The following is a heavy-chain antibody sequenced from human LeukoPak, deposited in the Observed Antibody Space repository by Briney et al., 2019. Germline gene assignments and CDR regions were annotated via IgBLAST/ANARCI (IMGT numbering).Heavy chain of an antibody. CDR3: ATYTHWVAGDV. D-gene: IGHD3-16*01. CDR2: MNQDGSAK. Sequence: PGGSLRLSCAASGFTFSDSWMSWVRQAPGKGLAWVANMNQDGSAKGYVDSVKGRFTISRDNARNSLYLQMSSLRPGDTAVYYCATYTHWVAGDVWGQGTTVTVSS. J-gene: IGHJ6*02. V-gene: IGHV3-7*01. CDR1: GFTFSDSW.